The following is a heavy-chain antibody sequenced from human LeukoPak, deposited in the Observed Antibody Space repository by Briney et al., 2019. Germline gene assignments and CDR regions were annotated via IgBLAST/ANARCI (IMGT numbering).Heavy chain of an antibody. J-gene: IGHJ3*02. CDR1: GGSISSGGYY. CDR3: ARDLIAAASDAFDI. V-gene: IGHV4-31*03. Sequence: PSETLSLTCTVSGGSISSGGYYWSWIRQHPGKGLEWIGYIYYSGSTYYNPSLKSRVTISVDTSKNQFSLKLSSVTAADTAVYYCARDLIAAASDAFDIWGQGTTVTVSS. D-gene: IGHD6-13*01. CDR2: IYYSGST.